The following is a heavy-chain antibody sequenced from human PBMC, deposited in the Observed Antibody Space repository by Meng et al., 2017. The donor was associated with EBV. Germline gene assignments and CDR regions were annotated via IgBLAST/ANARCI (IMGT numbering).Heavy chain of an antibody. CDR1: GYTFTSYE. D-gene: IGHD2-15*01. J-gene: IGHJ5*02. V-gene: IGHV1-8*01. Sequence: QVLLVQSGADVKKPGASLKVSCKASGYTFTSYEINWVRQATGQGLEWMGWMNPNSGNTGYAQKFQGRVTMTRNTSISTAYMELSSLRSEDTAVYYCARGRGVYCSGGSCYPGWFDPWGQGTLVTVSS. CDR3: ARGRGVYCSGGSCYPGWFDP. CDR2: MNPNSGNT.